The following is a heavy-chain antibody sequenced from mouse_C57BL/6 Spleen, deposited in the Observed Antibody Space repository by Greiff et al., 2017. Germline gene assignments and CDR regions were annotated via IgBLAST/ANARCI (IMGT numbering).Heavy chain of an antibody. CDR3: AREGDGSSSGDYAMDY. CDR2: IYPGSGST. Sequence: VQLQQPGAELVKPGASVKMSCKASGYTFTSYWITWVKQRPGQGLEWIGDIYPGSGSTNYNEKFKSKATLTVDTSSSTAYMQLSSLTSEDSAVYYCAREGDGSSSGDYAMDYWGQGTSVTVSS. V-gene: IGHV1-55*01. J-gene: IGHJ4*01. CDR1: GYTFTSYW. D-gene: IGHD1-1*01.